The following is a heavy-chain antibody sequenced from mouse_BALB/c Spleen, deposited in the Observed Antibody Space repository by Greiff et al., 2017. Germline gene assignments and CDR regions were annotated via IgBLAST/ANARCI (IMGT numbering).Heavy chain of an antibody. CDR1: GFNIKDTY. CDR3: ASPNYYGSSYFDY. J-gene: IGHJ2*01. Sequence: SGAELVKPGASVKLSCTASGFNIKDTYMHWVKQRPEQGLEWIGRIDPANGNTKYDPKFQGKATITADTSSNTAYLQLSSLTSEDTAVYYCASPNYYGSSYFDYWGQGTTLTVSS. CDR2: IDPANGNT. V-gene: IGHV14-3*02. D-gene: IGHD1-1*01.